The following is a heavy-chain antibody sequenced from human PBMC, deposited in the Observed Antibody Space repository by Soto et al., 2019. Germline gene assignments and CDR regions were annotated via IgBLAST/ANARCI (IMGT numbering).Heavy chain of an antibody. D-gene: IGHD3-10*01. CDR1: GFSLSTSGVG. Sequence: QITLKESGPTLVKPTQTLTLTCTFSGFSLSTSGVGVGWIRQPPGKALEWLALIYWDDDKRYSPSLKSRLTIXKXTXTNQVVLTMTNMDPVDTATYYCAHSPEWFGAACFDYWGQGTLVTVSS. CDR3: AHSPEWFGAACFDY. CDR2: IYWDDDK. V-gene: IGHV2-5*02. J-gene: IGHJ4*02.